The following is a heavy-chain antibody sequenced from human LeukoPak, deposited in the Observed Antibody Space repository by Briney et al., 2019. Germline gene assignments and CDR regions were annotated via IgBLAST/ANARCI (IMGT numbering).Heavy chain of an antibody. J-gene: IGHJ4*02. D-gene: IGHD6-13*01. CDR1: GFTFSGYE. V-gene: IGHV3-48*03. CDR3: ARVWQQLAPPIDY. CDR2: ISSSGSTI. Sequence: PGGSLRLSCAASGFTFSGYEMNWVRQAPGKGLEWVSYISSSGSTIYYADSVKGRFTISRDNAKNSLYLQMNSLRAEDTAVYYCARVWQQLAPPIDYWGQGTLVTVSS.